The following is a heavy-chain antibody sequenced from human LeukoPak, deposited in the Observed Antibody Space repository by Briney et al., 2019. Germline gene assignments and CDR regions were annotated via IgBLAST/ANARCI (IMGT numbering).Heavy chain of an antibody. D-gene: IGHD2-21*02. CDR3: ARGGFVVVTAYGAFDI. CDR2: IYYSGST. V-gene: IGHV4-39*07. J-gene: IGHJ3*02. CDR1: GGSISSSSYY. Sequence: PSETLSLTCTVSGGSISSSSYYWGWIRQPPGKGLEWIGSIYYSGSTYYNPSLKSRVTISVDTSKNQFSLKLSSVTAADTAVYYCARGGFVVVTAYGAFDIWGQGTMVTVSS.